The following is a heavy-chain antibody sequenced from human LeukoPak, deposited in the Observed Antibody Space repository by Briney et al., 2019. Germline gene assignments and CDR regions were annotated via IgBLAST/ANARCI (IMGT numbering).Heavy chain of an antibody. CDR3: ARELRITMVRGVIIKGRSFDY. CDR2: ISAYNGNT. V-gene: IGHV1-18*04. Sequence: ASVKVSCMASGYTFTSYGISWVRQAPGLGLEWMGWISAYNGNTNYAQKLQGRVTMTTDTSTSTAYMELRSLRSDDTAVYYCARELRITMVRGVIIKGRSFDYWGQGTLVTVSS. J-gene: IGHJ4*02. D-gene: IGHD3-10*01. CDR1: GYTFTSYG.